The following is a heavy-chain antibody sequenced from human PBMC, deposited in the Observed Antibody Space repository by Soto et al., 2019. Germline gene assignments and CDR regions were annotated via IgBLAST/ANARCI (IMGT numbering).Heavy chain of an antibody. D-gene: IGHD2-8*01. J-gene: IGHJ5*02. CDR1: GSTFTSYR. Sequence: ASVNVSCKSSGSTFTSYRISWVRQPPGQGLEWMGWISAYNGNTNYAQKLQGRVTMTTDTSTSTAYMELRSLRSDDTAVYYCARDFTQITNGWFDPWGQGTLVTVSS. V-gene: IGHV1-18*01. CDR2: ISAYNGNT. CDR3: ARDFTQITNGWFDP.